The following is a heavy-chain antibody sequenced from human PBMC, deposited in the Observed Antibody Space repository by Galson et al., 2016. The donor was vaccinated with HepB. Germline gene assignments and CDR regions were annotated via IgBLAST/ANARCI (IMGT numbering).Heavy chain of an antibody. J-gene: IGHJ6*02. V-gene: IGHV3-23*01. CDR3: AKRPYSYGWHYGMDV. CDR2: ITSGGTT. Sequence: SLRLSCAASGFSFSSYAMSWVRQAPGKGLEWVSGITSGGTTYYADSVKGRFTISRDNSKNILYPQMKSLRDEDTAVYYCAKRPYSYGWHYGMDVWGQGTTVTVSS. D-gene: IGHD5-18*01. CDR1: GFSFSSYA.